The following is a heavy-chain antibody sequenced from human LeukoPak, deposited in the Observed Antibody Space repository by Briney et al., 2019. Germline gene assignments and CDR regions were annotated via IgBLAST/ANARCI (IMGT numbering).Heavy chain of an antibody. V-gene: IGHV3-21*01. CDR3: ARDLTGMDV. J-gene: IGHJ6*02. D-gene: IGHD3-9*01. CDR1: GFTFSSYE. Sequence: GGSLRLSCAASGFTFSSYEMNWIRQAPGKGLEWVSSISSSSSYIYYPDSVKGRFTISRDNAKNSLYLQMNSLRAEDTAVYYCARDLTGMDVWGQGTTVTVSS. CDR2: ISSSSSYI.